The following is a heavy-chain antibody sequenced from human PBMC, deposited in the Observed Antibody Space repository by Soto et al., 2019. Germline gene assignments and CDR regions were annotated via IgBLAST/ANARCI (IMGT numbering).Heavy chain of an antibody. D-gene: IGHD6-19*01. Sequence: VQLVESGGGVVQPGRSLRLSCAASGFTFSDYAMHWVRQAPGKGLEWVAVVYHDGRNTHYADSVKGRLTISRDSSKNTVSLEMTSLRAEDTAVYYCAKGGRQWLVTSDFNYWGQGALVTVSS. V-gene: IGHV3-30*18. CDR1: GFTFSDYA. J-gene: IGHJ4*02. CDR2: VYHDGRNT. CDR3: AKGGRQWLVTSDFNY.